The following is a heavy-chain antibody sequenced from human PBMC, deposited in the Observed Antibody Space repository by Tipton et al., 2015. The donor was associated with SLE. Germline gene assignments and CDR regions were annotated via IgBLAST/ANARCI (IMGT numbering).Heavy chain of an antibody. V-gene: IGHV4-61*01. J-gene: IGHJ3*02. Sequence: LRLSCAVSGYSISSSYYWSWIRQPPGKGLEWIGYIYYSGSTNYNPSLKSRVTISVDTSKSQFSLKLSSVTAADTAVYYCARAPYNAFDIWGQGTMVTVSS. D-gene: IGHD2-21*01. CDR1: GYSISSSYY. CDR3: ARAPYNAFDI. CDR2: IYYSGST.